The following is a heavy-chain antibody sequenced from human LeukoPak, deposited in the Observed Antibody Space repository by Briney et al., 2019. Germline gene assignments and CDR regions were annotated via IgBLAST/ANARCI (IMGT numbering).Heavy chain of an antibody. Sequence: ASVKVSCKASGYTFSNYDINWVRQATGQGLEWMGWVNPNSGKTGYVQKFQGRVIMTRDTSISTAYMELNSLASDDTAGYFCARDRVGVGGNGWENWGQGTLVTVSS. CDR2: VNPNSGKT. CDR1: GYTFSNYD. V-gene: IGHV1-8*01. D-gene: IGHD6-19*01. CDR3: ARDRVGVGGNGWEN. J-gene: IGHJ4*02.